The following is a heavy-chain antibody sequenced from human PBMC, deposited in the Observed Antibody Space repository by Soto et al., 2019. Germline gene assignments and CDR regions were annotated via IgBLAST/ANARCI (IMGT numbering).Heavy chain of an antibody. V-gene: IGHV4-31*03. D-gene: IGHD3-10*01. Sequence: TLSLTCTVSGGSISRGGYYWSWIRQHPGKGLEWIGYIYYSGSTYYNPSLKSRVTISVDTSKNQFSLKLSSVTAADTAVYYCARDGKRGRKGHYGMDVWGQGTTVTVSS. CDR3: ARDGKRGRKGHYGMDV. CDR2: IYYSGST. CDR1: GGSISRGGYY. J-gene: IGHJ6*02.